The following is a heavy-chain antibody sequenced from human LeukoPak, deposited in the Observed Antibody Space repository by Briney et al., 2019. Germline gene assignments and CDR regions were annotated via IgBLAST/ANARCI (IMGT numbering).Heavy chain of an antibody. CDR2: FDPEDGET. J-gene: IGHJ4*02. D-gene: IGHD3-3*01. CDR1: GYTLTELS. V-gene: IGHV1-24*01. CDR3: ATDSFGVASAAYDY. Sequence: ASVKVSCKVSGYTLTELSMHWVRQAPGKGLEWMGGFDPEDGETIHAQKFQGRVTMTEDTSTDTAYMELSSLRSEDTAVYYCATDSFGVASAAYDYWGQGTLVTAAS.